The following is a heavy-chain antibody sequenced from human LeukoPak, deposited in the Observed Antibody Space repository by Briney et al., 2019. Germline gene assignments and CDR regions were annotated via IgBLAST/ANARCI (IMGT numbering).Heavy chain of an antibody. D-gene: IGHD3/OR15-3a*01. CDR3: VRRTGNYFDY. V-gene: IGHV3-64D*09. CDR2: ISYNGGST. Sequence: GSLGLSWSASGFTLSCHAMPWVRQAPGKALEYVSAISYNGGSTYYANSVKDRFTISRDNSKNTLYLQMSSLRPEDTAVFYCVRRTGNYFDYWGQGTLVTVSS. J-gene: IGHJ4*02. CDR1: GFTLSCHA.